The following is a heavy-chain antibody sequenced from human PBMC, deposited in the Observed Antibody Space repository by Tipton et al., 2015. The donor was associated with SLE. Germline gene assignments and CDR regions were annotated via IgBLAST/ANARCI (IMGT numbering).Heavy chain of an antibody. V-gene: IGHV4-30-4*01. CDR2: IYYSGST. CDR1: GGSISSSNW. J-gene: IGHJ5*02. Sequence: TLSLTCAVSGGSISSSNWWSWVRQPPGKGLEWIGYIYYSGSTYYNPSLKSRVTISVDTSKNQFSLKLSSVTAADTAVYYCARAVLYYDILTGYYPHWFDPWGQGTLVTVSS. D-gene: IGHD3-9*01. CDR3: ARAVLYYDILTGYYPHWFDP.